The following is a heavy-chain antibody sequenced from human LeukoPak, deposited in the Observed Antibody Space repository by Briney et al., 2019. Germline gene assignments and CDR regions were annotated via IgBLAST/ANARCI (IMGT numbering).Heavy chain of an antibody. Sequence: ASVTVSCKASGYTFTDYYIHWVRQAPGQGLEWMGWMNPSNGGTRYAQKFQGRVTTTRDTSISTAYMELSSLRSDDTAVYFCASSVVPAAMLYYYGMDVWGQGTTVIVSS. V-gene: IGHV1-2*02. CDR3: ASSVVPAAMLYYYGMDV. CDR1: GYTFTDYY. J-gene: IGHJ6*02. D-gene: IGHD2-2*01. CDR2: MNPSNGGT.